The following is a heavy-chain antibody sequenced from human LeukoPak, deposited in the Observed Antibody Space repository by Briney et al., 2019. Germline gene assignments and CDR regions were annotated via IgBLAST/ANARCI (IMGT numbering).Heavy chain of an antibody. D-gene: IGHD3-22*01. Sequence: GASVKVSCKASGYTFTSYGISWVRQAPGQGLEWMGWISAYNCNTNYAQKLQGRVTMTTDTSTSTAYMELRSLRSDDTAVYYCARTPTSLYYYDSSAYFQHWGQGTLVTVSS. CDR3: ARTPTSLYYYDSSAYFQH. J-gene: IGHJ1*01. CDR2: ISAYNCNT. V-gene: IGHV1-18*01. CDR1: GYTFTSYG.